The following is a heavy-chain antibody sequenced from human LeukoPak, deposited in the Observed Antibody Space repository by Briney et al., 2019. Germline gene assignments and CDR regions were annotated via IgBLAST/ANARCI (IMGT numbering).Heavy chain of an antibody. CDR2: INHSGST. D-gene: IGHD2-2*01. Sequence: SETLSLTCAVYGGSFSGYYWSWIRQPPGKGLEWIGEINHSGSTNYNPSLKSRVTISVDTSKNQFSLKLSSVTAADTAAYYCARGPRLRVVPAAILGGRAFGIWGQGTMVTVSS. CDR3: ARGPRLRVVPAAILGGRAFGI. J-gene: IGHJ3*02. V-gene: IGHV4-34*01. CDR1: GGSFSGYY.